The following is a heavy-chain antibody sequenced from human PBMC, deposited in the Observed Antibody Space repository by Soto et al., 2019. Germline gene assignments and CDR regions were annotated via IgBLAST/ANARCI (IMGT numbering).Heavy chain of an antibody. Sequence: QITLKESGPTLVKPTQTLTLTCSFSGFSLSTSGVGVGWIRQPPGKALECLAVIFWDDDKRYSPSLKSRLTLTKYTSKNQVVLTMTHMDPVDTATYYCAHRPYCGDYGGSFASWGQGTLVTVSS. CDR1: GFSLSTSGVG. CDR2: IFWDDDK. D-gene: IGHD4-17*01. V-gene: IGHV2-5*02. J-gene: IGHJ4*02. CDR3: AHRPYCGDYGGSFAS.